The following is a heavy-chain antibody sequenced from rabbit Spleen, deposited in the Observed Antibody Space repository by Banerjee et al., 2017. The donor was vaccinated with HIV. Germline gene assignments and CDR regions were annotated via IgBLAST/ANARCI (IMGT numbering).Heavy chain of an antibody. J-gene: IGHJ6*01. V-gene: IGHV1S40*01. Sequence: QQLVESGGGLVKPGASLTLTCKASGVSFSSGFDMCWVRQAPGKGLEWIACIYTGNSKTYYANWAKGRFTISKTSSTTVTLQVTRLTAADTATYFCARDTSSSFSSYGMDLWGPGTLVTVS. CDR2: IYTGNSKT. CDR1: GVSFSSGFD. CDR3: ARDTSSSFSSYGMDL. D-gene: IGHD1-1*01.